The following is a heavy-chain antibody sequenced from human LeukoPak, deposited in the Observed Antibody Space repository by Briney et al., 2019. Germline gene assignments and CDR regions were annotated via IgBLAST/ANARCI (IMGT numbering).Heavy chain of an antibody. J-gene: IGHJ4*02. Sequence: ASVKVSCKASGYTFTGYYMHWVRQAPGQGLEWMGWINPNSGGTNYAQKFQGRVTMTRDTSISTAYMELSRLRSDDTAVYYCARVVPAANFIGGHYFDYWGQGTLVTVSS. D-gene: IGHD2-2*01. CDR3: ARVVPAANFIGGHYFDY. V-gene: IGHV1-2*02. CDR1: GYTFTGYY. CDR2: INPNSGGT.